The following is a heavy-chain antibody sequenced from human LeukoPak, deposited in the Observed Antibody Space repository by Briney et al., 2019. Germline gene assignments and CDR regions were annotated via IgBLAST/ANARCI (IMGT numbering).Heavy chain of an antibody. Sequence: ASVKVSCKASGYTFTSYDINWVRQATGQGPEWMGWMNPNSGNTGYAQKFQGRVTMTRNTSISTAYMELSSLRSEDTAVYYCARTFRGSTSWGYYYMDVWGKGTTVTVSS. V-gene: IGHV1-8*01. D-gene: IGHD2-2*01. CDR2: MNPNSGNT. J-gene: IGHJ6*03. CDR3: ARTFRGSTSWGYYYMDV. CDR1: GYTFTSYD.